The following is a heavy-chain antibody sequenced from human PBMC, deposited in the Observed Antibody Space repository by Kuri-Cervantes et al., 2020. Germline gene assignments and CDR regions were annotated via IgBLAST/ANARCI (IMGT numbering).Heavy chain of an antibody. D-gene: IGHD3-22*01. J-gene: IGHJ4*02. CDR1: GYTFTGYY. CDR3: ARVNYYDSSGYYEGKRMFDY. Sequence: ASVKVSCKASGYTFTGYYMHWVQQAPGQGLEWMGWMNPNSGNTGYAQKFQGRVTMTRNTSISTAYMELSSLRSEDTAVYYCARVNYYDSSGYYEGKRMFDYWGQGTLVTVSS. V-gene: IGHV1-8*02. CDR2: MNPNSGNT.